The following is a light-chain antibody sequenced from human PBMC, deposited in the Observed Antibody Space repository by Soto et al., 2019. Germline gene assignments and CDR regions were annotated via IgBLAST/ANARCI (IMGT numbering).Light chain of an antibody. CDR3: QQYTTSPFT. CDR1: QSVGSNY. V-gene: IGKV3-20*01. Sequence: EIVLTQSPGTLSLSPGERATLYCRASQSVGSNYLAWYQQKPGQAPRVLIYGASSRATGIPDRFSGSGSGADITLPISRLEPEDFAVYHCQQYTTSPFTFGPGTKVDIK. J-gene: IGKJ3*01. CDR2: GAS.